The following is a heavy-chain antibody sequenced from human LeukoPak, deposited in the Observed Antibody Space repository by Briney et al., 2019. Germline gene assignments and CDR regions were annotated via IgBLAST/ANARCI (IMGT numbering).Heavy chain of an antibody. CDR1: GFTFSNYW. CDR3: ARETPYGPLDY. J-gene: IGHJ4*02. D-gene: IGHD3-16*01. Sequence: GGSLRLSCAASGFTFSNYWMSWVRRAPGKGLEWVAVIWYDGSNKYYADSVKGRFTISRDNSKNTLYLQMNSLRAEDTAVYYCARETPYGPLDYWGQGTLVTVSS. V-gene: IGHV3-33*08. CDR2: IWYDGSNK.